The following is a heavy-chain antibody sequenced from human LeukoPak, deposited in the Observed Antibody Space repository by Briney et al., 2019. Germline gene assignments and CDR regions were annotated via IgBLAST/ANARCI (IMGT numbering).Heavy chain of an antibody. CDR3: AKDPRDHSYGWSRRYFDY. D-gene: IGHD5-18*01. V-gene: IGHV3-30*18. CDR1: GFTFSSYG. Sequence: GGSLRLSCAASGFTFSSYGMHWVRQAPGKGLEWVAVIPYDGSNKYYADSVKGRFTISRDNSKNTLYLQMNSLRPEDTAVYYCAKDPRDHSYGWSRRYFDYWGQGTLVTASS. J-gene: IGHJ4*02. CDR2: IPYDGSNK.